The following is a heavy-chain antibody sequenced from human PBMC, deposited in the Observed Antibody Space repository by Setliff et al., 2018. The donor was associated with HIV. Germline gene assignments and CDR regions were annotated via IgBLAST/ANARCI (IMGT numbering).Heavy chain of an antibody. J-gene: IGHJ4*02. Sequence: ETLSLTCSVSGGSVCSTSNYWGWIRQPPGKGLEWIGSIYYSGSTYYNPSLKSRVTISVDTSKNQFSLKLSSVTAADTAVYYCARVQVGGYNFYFVYWGQGTLVTVSS. CDR1: GGSVCSTSNY. V-gene: IGHV4-39*01. D-gene: IGHD5-12*01. CDR2: IYYSGST. CDR3: ARVQVGGYNFYFVY.